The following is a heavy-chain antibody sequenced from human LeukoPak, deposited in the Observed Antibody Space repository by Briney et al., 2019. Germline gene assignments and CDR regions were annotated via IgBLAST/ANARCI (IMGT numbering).Heavy chain of an antibody. D-gene: IGHD3-16*02. Sequence: ASVKVSCKASGYTFTSYDINWVRQATGQGLEWMGWMNPNSGNTGYAQKFQGRVTMTRNTSISTAYMELSRLRSDDTAVYYCARAGSYVWGSYRLNWFDPWGQGTLVTVSS. CDR1: GYTFTSYD. CDR3: ARAGSYVWGSYRLNWFDP. J-gene: IGHJ5*02. CDR2: MNPNSGNT. V-gene: IGHV1-8*01.